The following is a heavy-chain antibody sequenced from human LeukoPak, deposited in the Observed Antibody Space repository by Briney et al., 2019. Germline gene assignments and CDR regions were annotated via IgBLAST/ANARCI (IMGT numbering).Heavy chain of an antibody. Sequence: TSETLSLTCTVSGGSISSYYWSWIRQPAGKGLEWIGRIYTSGSTNYNPSLESRVTISVDTSKNQFSLKLNSVTAADTAVYYCAGSLDLQEWREARGDPFDIWGQGTLVTASS. V-gene: IGHV4-4*07. CDR3: AGSLDLQEWREARGDPFDI. CDR1: GGSISSYY. D-gene: IGHD3-3*01. CDR2: IYTSGST. J-gene: IGHJ3*02.